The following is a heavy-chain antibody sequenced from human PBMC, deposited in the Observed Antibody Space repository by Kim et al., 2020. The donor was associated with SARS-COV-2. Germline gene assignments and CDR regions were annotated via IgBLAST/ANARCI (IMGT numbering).Heavy chain of an antibody. D-gene: IGHD2-21*02. CDR1: GGSISSSSYY. J-gene: IGHJ4*02. CDR3: ARDQVVVTAVHFFDY. Sequence: SETLSLTCTVSGGSISSSSYYWGWIRQPPGKGLEWIGSIYYSGSTYYNPSLKSRVTISVDTSKNQFSLKLSSVTAADTAVYYCARDQVVVTAVHFFDYWGQGTLVTVSS. CDR2: IYYSGST. V-gene: IGHV4-39*07.